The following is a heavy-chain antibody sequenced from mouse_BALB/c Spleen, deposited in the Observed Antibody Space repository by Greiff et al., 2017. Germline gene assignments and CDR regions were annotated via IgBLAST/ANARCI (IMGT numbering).Heavy chain of an antibody. V-gene: IGHV1-14*01. Sequence: VQLQQSGPELVKPGASVKMSCKASGYTFTSYVMHWVKQKPGQGLEWIGYINPYNDGTKYNEKFKGKATLTSDKSSSTAYMELSSLTSEDSAVYYCAREGSSRGLRRNFDVWGAGTTVTVSS. D-gene: IGHD2-4*01. J-gene: IGHJ1*01. CDR2: INPYNDGT. CDR3: AREGSSRGLRRNFDV. CDR1: GYTFTSYV.